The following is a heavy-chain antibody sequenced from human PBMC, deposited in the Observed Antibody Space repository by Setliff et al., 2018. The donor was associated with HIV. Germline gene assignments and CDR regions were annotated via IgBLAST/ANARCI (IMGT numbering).Heavy chain of an antibody. J-gene: IGHJ6*02. CDR1: GFNFNDFG. CDR3: ARPTNIDTLYYGSQTFYMYCYGLDV. CDR2: IWYDGTEK. D-gene: IGHD1-26*01. V-gene: IGHV3-33*01. Sequence: GGSLRLSCVASGFNFNDFGMHWVRQAPGRGLEWVALIWYDGTEKYYADSVKGRFTISRYNAKNSLYLQMNSLRADDTAVYFCARPTNIDTLYYGSQTFYMYCYGLDVWGQGTTVTISS.